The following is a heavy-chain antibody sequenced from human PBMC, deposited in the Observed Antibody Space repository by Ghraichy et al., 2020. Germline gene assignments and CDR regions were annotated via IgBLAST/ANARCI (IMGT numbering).Heavy chain of an antibody. CDR2: ISYDGSNK. CDR3: AKETWELLSGTSGYYYYYMDV. Sequence: GGSLRLSCAASGFTFSSYGMYWVRQAPGKGLEWVAVISYDGSNKYYADSVKGRFTISRDNSKNTLYLQMNSLRAEDTAVYYCAKETWELLSGTSGYYYYYMDVWGKGTTVTVSS. J-gene: IGHJ6*03. D-gene: IGHD1-26*01. V-gene: IGHV3-30*18. CDR1: GFTFSSYG.